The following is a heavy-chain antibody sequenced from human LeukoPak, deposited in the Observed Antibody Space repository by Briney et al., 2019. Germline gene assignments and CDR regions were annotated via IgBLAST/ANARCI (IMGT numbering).Heavy chain of an antibody. J-gene: IGHJ4*02. Sequence: SETLSLTCTVSGGSISSYYWSWIRQPPGKGLEWIGYIYYSGSTNYNPSLKSRVTISVDTSKNQFSLKLSSVTAADTAVYYRARVSRDSSREYYFDYWGQGTLVTVSS. CDR2: IYYSGST. CDR3: ARVSRDSSREYYFDY. CDR1: GGSISSYY. V-gene: IGHV4-59*01. D-gene: IGHD6-13*01.